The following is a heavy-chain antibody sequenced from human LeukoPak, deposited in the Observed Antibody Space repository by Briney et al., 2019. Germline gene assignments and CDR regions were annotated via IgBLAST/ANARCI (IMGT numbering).Heavy chain of an antibody. D-gene: IGHD6-13*01. CDR3: ARQNPAASGQGLDY. CDR2: IHYSGNT. CDR1: GGSISGYY. J-gene: IGHJ4*02. V-gene: IGHV4-59*08. Sequence: PSETLSLTCTVSGGSISGYYWSWIRQPPGKGLEWIGYIHYSGNTNYNPSLKSRVTLSVDTSKNQFSLDLTSVTASDTAVYYCARQNPAASGQGLDYWGLGTLVTVSS.